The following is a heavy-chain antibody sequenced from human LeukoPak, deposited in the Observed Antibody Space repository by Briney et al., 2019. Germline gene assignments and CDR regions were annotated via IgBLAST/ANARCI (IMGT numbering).Heavy chain of an antibody. CDR3: AKSHLPNAYSGTYYCDY. J-gene: IGHJ4*02. D-gene: IGHD1-26*01. Sequence: GGSLRLSCAASGFTFSYYGMHWVRQAPGKGLEWVAFIRYDESKKFYGDSVKGRCTISRDNSKNALYLQMNSLRTEDTAVYCCAKSHLPNAYSGTYYCDYWGQGTLVTVSS. CDR2: IRYDESKK. V-gene: IGHV3-30*02. CDR1: GFTFSYYG.